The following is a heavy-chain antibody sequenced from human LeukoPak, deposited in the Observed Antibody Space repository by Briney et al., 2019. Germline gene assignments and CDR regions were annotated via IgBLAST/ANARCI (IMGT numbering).Heavy chain of an antibody. CDR3: ARIGGTYYEYYFDY. D-gene: IGHD1-26*01. CDR2: IYTSGST. CDR1: GGSISSGGYY. V-gene: IGHV4-61*02. J-gene: IGHJ4*02. Sequence: PSQTLSLTCTVSGGSISSGGYYWSWIRQPAGKRLEWIGRIYTSGSTNYNPSLKSRVTMSVDTSKNQFSLKLSSVTAADTAVYYCARIGGTYYEYYFDYWGQGTLVTVSS.